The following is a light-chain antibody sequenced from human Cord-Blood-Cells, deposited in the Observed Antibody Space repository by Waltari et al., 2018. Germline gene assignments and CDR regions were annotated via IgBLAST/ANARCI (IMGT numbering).Light chain of an antibody. CDR3: MIWHSSARV. CDR2: YKSDSDK. V-gene: IGLV5-45*02. CDR1: IGINVGTYR. Sequence: QAVLTQPSSLSASPGASASLPCTLRIGINVGTYRIYWYQQKPGSPPQYLLRYKSDSDKQQGSGVPSRFSGSKDASANAGILLISGLQSEDEADYYCMIWHSSARVFGGGTKLTVL. J-gene: IGLJ3*02.